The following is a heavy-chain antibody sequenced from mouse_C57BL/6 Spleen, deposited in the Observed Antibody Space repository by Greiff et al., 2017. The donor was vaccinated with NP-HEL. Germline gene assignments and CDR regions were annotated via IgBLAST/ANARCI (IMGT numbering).Heavy chain of an antibody. V-gene: IGHV1-64*01. CDR2: IHPNSGST. J-gene: IGHJ4*01. CDR3: ARWRGTTVVANYYAMDY. D-gene: IGHD1-1*01. CDR1: GYTFTSYW. Sequence: QVQLQQPGAELAKPGASVKLSCKASGYTFTSYWMHWVKQRPGQGLEWIGMIHPNSGSTNYNEKFKSKATLTVDKSSSTAYMQLSSLTSEDSAVYYCARWRGTTVVANYYAMDYWGQGTSVTVSS.